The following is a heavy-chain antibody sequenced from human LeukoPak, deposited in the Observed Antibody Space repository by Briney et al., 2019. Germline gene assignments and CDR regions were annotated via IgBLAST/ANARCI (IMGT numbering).Heavy chain of an antibody. CDR3: ASDPGYDWLMIRFDP. J-gene: IGHJ5*02. V-gene: IGHV1-18*01. D-gene: IGHD5-12*01. CDR1: GYTFTSYG. CDR2: ISAYNGNT. Sequence: GASVKVSCKASGYTFTSYGISWVRQAPGQGLEWMGWISAYNGNTNYAQKLQGRVTMTTDTSTSTAYMELRSLRSDDTAVYYCASDPGYDWLMIRFDPWGQGTLVTVSS.